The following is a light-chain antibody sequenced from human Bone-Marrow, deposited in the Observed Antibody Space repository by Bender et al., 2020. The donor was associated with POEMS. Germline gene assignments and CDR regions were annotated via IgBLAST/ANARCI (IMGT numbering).Light chain of an antibody. J-gene: IGLJ1*01. CDR1: TSDVGGYSL. V-gene: IGLV2-23*01. Sequence: QSALTQPASVSGSPGQSITISCTGSTSDVGGYSLVSWYQHHPGEAPKVMIYEGTKRPSGVSNRFSGSKSGNTASLTISGLQADDEADYYCCSYTNRNSYVFGSGTEVTVL. CDR2: EGT. CDR3: CSYTNRNSYV.